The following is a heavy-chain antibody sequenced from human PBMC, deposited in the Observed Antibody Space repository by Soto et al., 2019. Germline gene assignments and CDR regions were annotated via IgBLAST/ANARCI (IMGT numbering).Heavy chain of an antibody. CDR2: ISSSGSTI. CDR3: AIIISTPYYYYGMDV. J-gene: IGHJ6*02. CDR1: AFTVSSYE. Sequence: PXGCLRLSCAACAFTVSSYEVNGIRQAPGKWLEWVSYISSSGSTIYYADSVKGRFTISRGNAKNSLYLQMNSLRAEDTAVYYCAIIISTPYYYYGMDVWGQRTTVTVSS. V-gene: IGHV3-48*03.